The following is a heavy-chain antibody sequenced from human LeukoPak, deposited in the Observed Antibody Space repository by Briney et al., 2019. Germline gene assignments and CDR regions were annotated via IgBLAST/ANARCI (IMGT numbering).Heavy chain of an antibody. CDR3: ARDSPNCSGGSCYASYYFDY. CDR2: INLSGGTT. D-gene: IGHD2-15*01. V-gene: IGHV1-46*01. Sequence: ASVKVSCKASGYTFTSYYMHWVRQAPGQGLEWMGIINLSGGTTYYAQKFQGRVTMTRDMSTSTVYMELSSLRSEDTAVYYCARDSPNCSGGSCYASYYFDYWGQGTLVTVSS. J-gene: IGHJ4*02. CDR1: GYTFTSYY.